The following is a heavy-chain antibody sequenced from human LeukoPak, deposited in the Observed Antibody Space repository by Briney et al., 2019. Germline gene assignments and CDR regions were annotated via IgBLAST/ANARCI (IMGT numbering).Heavy chain of an antibody. CDR1: GGSISSGSYY. D-gene: IGHD4-17*01. V-gene: IGHV4-61*02. CDR3: ARLHETTGEPDYFDY. CDR2: IYTSGIT. J-gene: IGHJ4*02. Sequence: SETLSLTCTVSGGSISSGSYYWSWIRQPAGKGLEWIGRIYTSGITNYNPSLKSRVTISVDTSKNQFSLKLSSVTAADTAVYYCARLHETTGEPDYFDYWGQGTLVTVSS.